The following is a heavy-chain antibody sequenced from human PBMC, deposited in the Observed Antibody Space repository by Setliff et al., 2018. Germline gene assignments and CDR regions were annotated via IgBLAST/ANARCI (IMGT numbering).Heavy chain of an antibody. V-gene: IGHV1-3*01. D-gene: IGHD6-19*01. CDR3: ARVGSGPKDAFDI. Sequence: ASVKVSCKASGYTFTSYAMHWVRQAPGQRLEWMGWINAGNGNTKYSQKFQGRVTITRXXXASTAYMELSSLRSEDTAVYYCARVGSGPKDAFDIWGQGSMVTVSS. CDR1: GYTFTSYA. J-gene: IGHJ3*02. CDR2: INAGNGNT.